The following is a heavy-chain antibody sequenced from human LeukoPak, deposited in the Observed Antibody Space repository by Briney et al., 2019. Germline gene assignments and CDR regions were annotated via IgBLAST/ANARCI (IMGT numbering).Heavy chain of an antibody. D-gene: IGHD6-13*01. CDR2: IYYSGST. CDR1: GGSISSYY. V-gene: IGHV4-59*01. Sequence: PSETLSLTCTVSGGSISSYYWSWIRQPPGKGLEWIGYIYYSGSTNYNPSLKSRVTISVDTSKNQFSLKLSSVTAADTAVYYCVTTIAAAGLVYFQHWGQGTLVTVSS. CDR3: VTTIAAAGLVYFQH. J-gene: IGHJ1*01.